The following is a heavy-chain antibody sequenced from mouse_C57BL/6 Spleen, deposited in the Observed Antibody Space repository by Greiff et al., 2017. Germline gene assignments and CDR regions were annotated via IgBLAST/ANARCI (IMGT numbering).Heavy chain of an antibody. CDR2: ISDGGSYT. CDR3: ARDRDTTVLDY. Sequence: EVTLVESGGGLVKPGGSLKLSCAASGFTFSSYAMSWVRQTPEKRLEWVATISDGGSYTYYPDNVKGRFTISRDNAKNNLYLQMSHLKSEDTAMYYCARDRDTTVLDYWGQGTTLTVSS. CDR1: GFTFSSYA. V-gene: IGHV5-4*01. J-gene: IGHJ2*01. D-gene: IGHD1-1*01.